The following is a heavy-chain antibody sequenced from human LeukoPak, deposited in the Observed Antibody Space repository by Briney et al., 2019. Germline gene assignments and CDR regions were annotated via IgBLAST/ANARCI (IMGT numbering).Heavy chain of an antibody. CDR2: IIPILGIA. CDR3: ARTPISYCGGDCYTENWFDP. CDR1: GGTFSSYA. Sequence: VASVKVSCKASGGTFSSYAISWVRQAPGQGLEWMGRIIPILGIANYAQKFQGRVTITRDTSASTAYMELSSLRSEDTAVYYCARTPISYCGGDCYTENWFDPWGQGTLVTVSS. J-gene: IGHJ5*02. V-gene: IGHV1-69*04. D-gene: IGHD2-21*02.